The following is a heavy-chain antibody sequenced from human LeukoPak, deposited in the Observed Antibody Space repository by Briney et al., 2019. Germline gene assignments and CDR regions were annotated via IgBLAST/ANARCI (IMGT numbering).Heavy chain of an antibody. CDR3: ASASSHRIAAGGDD. D-gene: IGHD6-13*01. J-gene: IGHJ4*02. Sequence: GGSLRLSCTASGFTFSSYWMHWVRQAPGMGLVWVSRINSDGSSRNYADSVKGRFTISRDNAKNTVYLQMNSLRAEDTAVYYCASASSHRIAAGGDDWGQGTLVTVSS. V-gene: IGHV3-74*01. CDR1: GFTFSSYW. CDR2: INSDGSSR.